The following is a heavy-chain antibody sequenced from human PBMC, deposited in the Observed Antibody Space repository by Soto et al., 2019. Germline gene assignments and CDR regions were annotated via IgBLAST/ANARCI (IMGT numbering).Heavy chain of an antibody. CDR1: GGSVVSGACY. J-gene: IGHJ3*01. CDR2: IQYSGDT. V-gene: IGHV4-61*08. CDR3: ARHDYADRTFDL. D-gene: IGHD5-12*01. Sequence: PXETRSLTCIVSGGSVVSGACYWSWIRQPPGSALEWIGYIQYSGDTNYNSSLKSRVTISVDRSRNRFSLKLTSVTAADTAFYYCARHDYADRTFDLWGQGSKVTVSS.